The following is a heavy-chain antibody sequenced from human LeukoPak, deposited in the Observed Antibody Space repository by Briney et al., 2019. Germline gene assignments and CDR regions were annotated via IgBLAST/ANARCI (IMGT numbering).Heavy chain of an antibody. CDR1: GGSISSSSYY. Sequence: SETLSLTCTVSGGSISSSSYYWGWIRQPPGKGLEWIGSIYYSGSTYYNPSLKSRVTISVDTSKNQFSLKLSSVTAADTAVYYCASQEGVATIPIDYWGQGTLVTVSS. V-gene: IGHV4-39*01. D-gene: IGHD5-12*01. CDR2: IYYSGST. J-gene: IGHJ4*02. CDR3: ASQEGVATIPIDY.